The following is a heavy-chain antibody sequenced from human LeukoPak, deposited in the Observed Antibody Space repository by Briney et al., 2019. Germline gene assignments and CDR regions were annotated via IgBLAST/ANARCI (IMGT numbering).Heavy chain of an antibody. Sequence: GASVTVSCKASGYTFTSYGISWVRQAPGQGLEWMGWISAYNGNTNYAQKLQGRVTMTTDTSTSTAYMELRSLRSDDTAVYYCASSTTGLYYMDVWGKGTTVTISS. D-gene: IGHD2/OR15-2a*01. CDR1: GYTFTSYG. CDR3: ASSTTGLYYMDV. CDR2: ISAYNGNT. V-gene: IGHV1-18*01. J-gene: IGHJ6*03.